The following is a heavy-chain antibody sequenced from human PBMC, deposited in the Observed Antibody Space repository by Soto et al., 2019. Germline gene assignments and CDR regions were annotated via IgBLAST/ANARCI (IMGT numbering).Heavy chain of an antibody. CDR2: IYYSGST. Sequence: SETLSLTCTVSGGSISSSSYYWGWIRQPPGKGLEWIGSIYYSGSTYYNPSLKSRVTISVDTSKNQFSLKLSSVTAADTAVYYCASYCTNGVCYQHFDYWGQGTLVTVSS. D-gene: IGHD2-8*01. CDR1: GGSISSSSYY. J-gene: IGHJ4*02. CDR3: ASYCTNGVCYQHFDY. V-gene: IGHV4-39*01.